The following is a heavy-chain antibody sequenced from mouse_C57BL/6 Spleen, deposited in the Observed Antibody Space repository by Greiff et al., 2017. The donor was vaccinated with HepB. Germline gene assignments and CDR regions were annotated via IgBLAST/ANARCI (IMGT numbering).Heavy chain of an antibody. D-gene: IGHD1-1*01. J-gene: IGHJ2*01. Sequence: VQLQQSGGGLVKPGGSLKLSCAASGFTFSSYAMSWVRQTPEKRLEWVATISDGGSYTYYPDNVKGRFTISRDNAKNNLYLQMSHLKSEDTAMYYCARDHITTAPYYFDYWGQGTTLTVSS. CDR3: ARDHITTAPYYFDY. CDR2: ISDGGSYT. V-gene: IGHV5-4*01. CDR1: GFTFSSYA.